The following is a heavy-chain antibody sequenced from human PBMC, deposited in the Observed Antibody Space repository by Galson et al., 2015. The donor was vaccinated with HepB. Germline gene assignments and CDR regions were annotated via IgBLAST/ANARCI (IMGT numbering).Heavy chain of an antibody. D-gene: IGHD3-9*01. CDR3: ARGRGGHYDIPMDV. V-gene: IGHV3-21*01. CDR2: ISSSSSYI. CDR1: GFTFSSYS. J-gene: IGHJ6*02. Sequence: SLRLSCAASGFTFSSYSMNWVRQAPGKGLEWVSSISSSSSYIYYADSVKGRFTISRDNAKNSLYLQMNSLRAEDTAVYYCARGRGGHYDIPMDVWGQGTTVTVSS.